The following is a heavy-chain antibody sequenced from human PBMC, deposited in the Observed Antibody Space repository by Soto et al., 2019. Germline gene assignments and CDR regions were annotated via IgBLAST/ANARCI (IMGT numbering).Heavy chain of an antibody. J-gene: IGHJ6*03. CDR3: ARGCNYVFVDSVPSNNDYYYMDV. CDR1: GVSVSSNSAA. CDR2: TYYRSKWYN. Sequence: PSQTLSLTCAISGVSVSSNSAAWNWIRQSPSRGLEWLGRTYYRSKWYNDYAVSVKSRITINPDTSKNQFSLQLNSVTPEDTAVYYCARGCNYVFVDSVPSNNDYYYMDVWGKGTTVTVSS. D-gene: IGHD3-16*01. V-gene: IGHV6-1*01.